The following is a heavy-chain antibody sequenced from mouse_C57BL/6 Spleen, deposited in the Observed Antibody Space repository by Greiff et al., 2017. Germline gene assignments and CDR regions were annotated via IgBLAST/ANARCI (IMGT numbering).Heavy chain of an antibody. CDR3: ARVWSNWDGDYYAMDY. V-gene: IGHV1-52*01. CDR2: IDPSDSET. CDR1: GYTFTSYW. D-gene: IGHD4-1*01. Sequence: QVQLKQPGAELVRPGSSVKLSCKASGYTFTSYWMHWVKQRPIQGLEWIGNIDPSDSETHYNQKFKDKATLTVDKSSSTAYMQLSSLTSEDSAVYYCARVWSNWDGDYYAMDYWGQGTSVTVSS. J-gene: IGHJ4*01.